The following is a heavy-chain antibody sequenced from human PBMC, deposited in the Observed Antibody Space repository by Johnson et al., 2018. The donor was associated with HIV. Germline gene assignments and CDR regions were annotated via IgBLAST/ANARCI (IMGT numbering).Heavy chain of an antibody. J-gene: IGHJ3*02. CDR2: IYSGGST. CDR3: ARNEYSNYGGRDAFDM. V-gene: IGHV3-66*01. CDR1: GITVGTNY. D-gene: IGHD4-11*01. Sequence: EVQLVESGGALVQPGGSLRLSCAASGITVGTNYMSWVRQAPGKGLEWVSVIYSGGSTYYADSVKGRFTISRDNSKNTLYLQMNSLRAEDTALYYCARNEYSNYGGRDAFDMWGQGTMVTVSS.